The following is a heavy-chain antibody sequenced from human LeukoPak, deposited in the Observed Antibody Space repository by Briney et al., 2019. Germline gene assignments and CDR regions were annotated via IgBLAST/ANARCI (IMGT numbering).Heavy chain of an antibody. V-gene: IGHV3-21*01. Sequence: GGSLRLSCAASGFTFSSYSMNWVRQAPGKGLEWVSFISSSSSYIYYADSVKGRFTISRDNAKNSLYLRMSSLRAEDTAVYYCARVRWDQPLDYWGQGTLVTVSS. J-gene: IGHJ4*02. CDR2: ISSSSSYI. CDR1: GFTFSSYS. D-gene: IGHD1-26*01. CDR3: ARVRWDQPLDY.